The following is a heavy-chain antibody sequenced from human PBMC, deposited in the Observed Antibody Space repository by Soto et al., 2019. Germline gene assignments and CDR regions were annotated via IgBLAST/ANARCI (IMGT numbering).Heavy chain of an antibody. CDR3: ARDGAAAGPEYFQH. D-gene: IGHD6-13*01. CDR2: IIPIFGTA. J-gene: IGHJ1*01. CDR1: GGTFSSYA. Sequence: ASVKVSCKASGGTFSSYAISWVRQAPGQGLEWMGGIIPIFGTANYAQKFQGRVTITADESTSTAYMELSSLRSEDTAVYYCARDGAAAGPEYFQHWGQGTLVTVSS. V-gene: IGHV1-69*13.